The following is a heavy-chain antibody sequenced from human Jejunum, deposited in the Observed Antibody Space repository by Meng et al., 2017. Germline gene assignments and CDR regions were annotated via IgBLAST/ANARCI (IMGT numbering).Heavy chain of an antibody. CDR2: IKQDGSEK. J-gene: IGHJ4*02. CDR3: ARELLWVGDLGWYFDY. Sequence: GESLMIPCAASGFTFSSYWMSWVRQAPGKGLEWVANIKQDGSEKYYVDSVKGRFTISRDNAKNSLYLQLNSLRAEDTAVYYCARELLWVGDLGWYFDYWGQGTLVTVSS. CDR1: GFTFSSYW. V-gene: IGHV3-7*01. D-gene: IGHD3-10*01.